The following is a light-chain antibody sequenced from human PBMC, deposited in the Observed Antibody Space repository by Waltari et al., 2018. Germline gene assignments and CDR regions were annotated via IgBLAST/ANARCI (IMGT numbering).Light chain of an antibody. CDR3: ALFMGSDISV. Sequence: TVVTQEPSLSVYPGGTVTLTCCLNSGTVPTNYSPTWYQQTPGQPPRMLVYNTKTRPSGIPGRFSGSILGNKAALTITGAQADDECDYYCALFMGSDISVFGNGTKLTVL. J-gene: IGLJ6*01. CDR2: NTK. V-gene: IGLV8-61*01. CDR1: SGTVPTNYS.